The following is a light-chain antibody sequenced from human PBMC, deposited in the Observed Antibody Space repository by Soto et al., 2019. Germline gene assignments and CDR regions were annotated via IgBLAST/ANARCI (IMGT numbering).Light chain of an antibody. CDR2: LGS. CDR1: QSLLHSDGYNY. V-gene: IGKV2-28*01. J-gene: IGKJ3*01. Sequence: DIVMTQSPLSLPVSPGEAASISCRSSQSLLHSDGYNYLGWYLQKPGQSPHLLIYLGSNRASGVPDRFSGSGSGTDFTLKISRVEAEDVGVYYCMQCLETPFTFGPGTKVDIK. CDR3: MQCLETPFT.